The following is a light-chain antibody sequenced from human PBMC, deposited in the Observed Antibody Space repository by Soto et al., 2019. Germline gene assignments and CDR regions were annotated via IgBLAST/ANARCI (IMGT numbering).Light chain of an antibody. J-gene: IGLJ1*01. CDR3: QSADSSGTYNV. Sequence: SYELTQPPSVSVSPGQTARITCSGDALPKQYAYWYQQKPGQAPVLVIYKDSERPSGIPERFSGSSSGTTVTLTTSGVQAEDEADYYCQSADSSGTYNVFGTGTKV. V-gene: IGLV3-25*02. CDR2: KDS. CDR1: ALPKQY.